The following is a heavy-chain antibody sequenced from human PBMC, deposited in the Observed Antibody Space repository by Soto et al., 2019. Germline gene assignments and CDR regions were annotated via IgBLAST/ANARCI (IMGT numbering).Heavy chain of an antibody. V-gene: IGHV1-46*01. Sequence: ASVKVSCKASGYTFTSYYMHWVRQAPGQGLEWMGIINPSGGSTSYAQKFQGRVTMTRDTSTSTVYMELSSLRSEDTAVYYCARVRIAVAGPYYYYYGMDVWGQGTTVTVSS. CDR3: ARVRIAVAGPYYYYYGMDV. CDR1: GYTFTSYY. D-gene: IGHD6-19*01. CDR2: INPSGGST. J-gene: IGHJ6*02.